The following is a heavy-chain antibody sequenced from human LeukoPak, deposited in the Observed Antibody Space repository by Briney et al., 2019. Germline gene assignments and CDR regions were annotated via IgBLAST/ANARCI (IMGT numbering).Heavy chain of an antibody. CDR3: ARSGGGSYYDAFDI. CDR1: GGSISSSSYY. CDR2: IYHSGST. D-gene: IGHD1-26*01. V-gene: IGHV4-39*07. J-gene: IGHJ3*02. Sequence: PSETLSLTCTVSGGSISSSSYYWGWIRQPPGKGLEWIGSIYHSGSTYYNPSLKSRVTISVDTSKNQFSLKLSSVTAADTAVYYCARSGGGSYYDAFDIWGQGTMVTVSS.